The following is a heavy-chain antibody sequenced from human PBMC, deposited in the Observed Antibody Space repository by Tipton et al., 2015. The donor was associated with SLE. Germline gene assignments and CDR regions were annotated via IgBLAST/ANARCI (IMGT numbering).Heavy chain of an antibody. D-gene: IGHD3-10*01. J-gene: IGHJ3*02. CDR3: ASAGHMTRGVRNPFDM. Sequence: TLSLTCTVSSGSISSYYWSWIRQPPGKGLEWIGYIYYSGSPNYNPSLKSRVTMSLDTSKNQFSLKLSSVTAADTAVYYCASAGHMTRGVRNPFDMWGQGTMFTVSS. CDR2: IYYSGSP. CDR1: SGSISSYY. V-gene: IGHV4-59*01.